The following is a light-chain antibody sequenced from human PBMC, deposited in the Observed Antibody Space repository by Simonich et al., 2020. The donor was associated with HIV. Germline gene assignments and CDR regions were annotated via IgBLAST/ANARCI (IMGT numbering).Light chain of an antibody. CDR3: AAWDDSLNGHVI. CDR2: STN. Sequence: QSVLTQPPSASGTPGQRVTISCSGSSSNIGSNTVNWYQQLPGTAPKLLIYSTNQRPAGVPDRFFGSKSGTAASLAISGLQSEEEADYYCAAWDDSLNGHVIFGGGTKLTVV. V-gene: IGLV1-44*01. CDR1: SSNIGSNT. J-gene: IGLJ2*01.